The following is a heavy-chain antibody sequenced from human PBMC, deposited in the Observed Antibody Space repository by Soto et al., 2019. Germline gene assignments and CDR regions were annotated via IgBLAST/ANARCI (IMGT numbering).Heavy chain of an antibody. D-gene: IGHD2-15*01. CDR1: GDSISGYY. J-gene: IGHJ4*02. CDR3: AKYRRTDAEGYTFDY. V-gene: IGHV4-59*01. CDR2: IYYSGST. Sequence: SETLSLTCTVSGDSISGYYWSWIRQPPGKGLEWIGYIYYSGSTNYNPSLKGRVTMSVDTSKNQFSLKLTSVTAADTAMYFCAKYRRTDAEGYTFDYWGQGALVTVSS.